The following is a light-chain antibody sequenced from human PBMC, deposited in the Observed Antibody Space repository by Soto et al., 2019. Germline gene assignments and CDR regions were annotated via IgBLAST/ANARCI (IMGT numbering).Light chain of an antibody. V-gene: IGLV2-11*01. CDR1: SSDVGGYNY. Sequence: QSVLTQPRSVSGSPGQSVAISCTGTSSDVGGYNYVSWYQQHPGKAPKLMIYDVSKRPSGVPDRFSGSKSGNTASLTISGLQAEDEADYYCCSYAGGSYVFGTGNKVTVL. CDR2: DVS. CDR3: CSYAGGSYV. J-gene: IGLJ1*01.